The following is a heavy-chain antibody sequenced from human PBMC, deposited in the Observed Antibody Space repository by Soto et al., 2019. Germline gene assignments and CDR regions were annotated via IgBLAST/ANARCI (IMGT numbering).Heavy chain of an antibody. V-gene: IGHV3-33*01. CDR1: GFTFSSYG. CDR3: AREGDYDFWSGPIFDP. Sequence: LRLSCAASGFTFSSYGMHWVRQAPGKGLEWVAVIWYDGSNKYYADSVKGRFTISRDNSKNTLYLQMNSLRAEDTAVYYCAREGDYDFWSGPIFDPWGQGTLVTVSS. J-gene: IGHJ5*02. D-gene: IGHD3-3*01. CDR2: IWYDGSNK.